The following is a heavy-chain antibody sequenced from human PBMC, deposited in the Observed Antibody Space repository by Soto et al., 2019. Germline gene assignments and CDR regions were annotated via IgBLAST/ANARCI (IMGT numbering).Heavy chain of an antibody. CDR3: TTGIEQLYYYGMDV. D-gene: IGHD5-18*01. Sequence: GGSLRLSCAASGFTFSNAWMSWVRQAPGKGLEWVGRIKSKTDGGTTDYAAPVKGRFTISRDDSKNTLYLQMNSLKTEDTAVYYCTTGIEQLYYYGMDVWGQGTTVTVSS. CDR1: GFTFSNAW. CDR2: IKSKTDGGTT. J-gene: IGHJ6*02. V-gene: IGHV3-15*01.